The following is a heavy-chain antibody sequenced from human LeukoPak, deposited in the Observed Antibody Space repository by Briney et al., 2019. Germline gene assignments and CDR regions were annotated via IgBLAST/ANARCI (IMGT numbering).Heavy chain of an antibody. CDR1: GFTFSSYS. CDR3: AKWSYVYY. V-gene: IGHV3-21*01. J-gene: IGHJ4*02. D-gene: IGHD3-3*01. CDR2: VSSGSSYI. Sequence: GGSLRLSCAASGFTFSSYSMNWVRQAPGKGLEWVSSVSSGSSYIYYADSVKGRFTISRDNSKNTLYLQMNSLRAEDTAVYYCAKWSYVYYWGQGTLVTVSS.